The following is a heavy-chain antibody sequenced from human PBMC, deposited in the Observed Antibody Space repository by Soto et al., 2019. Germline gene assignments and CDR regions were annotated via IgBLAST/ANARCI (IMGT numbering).Heavy chain of an antibody. V-gene: IGHV4-34*01. CDR1: GGSFSGYY. CDR3: VSGYDFYY. J-gene: IGHJ4*02. D-gene: IGHD3-3*01. Sequence: PSETLSLTCAVYGGSFSGYYWSWIRQPPGKGLEWIGEINHSGSTNYNPSLKSRVTISVDTSKNQFSLKLSSVIAADTAVYYCVSGYDFYYWGQGTLVTVSS. CDR2: INHSGST.